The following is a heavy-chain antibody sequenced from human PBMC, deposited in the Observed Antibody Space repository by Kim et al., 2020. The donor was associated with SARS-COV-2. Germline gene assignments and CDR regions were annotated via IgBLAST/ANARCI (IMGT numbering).Heavy chain of an antibody. CDR3: ARDLPLGELIVKGFDP. J-gene: IGHJ5*02. Sequence: ASVKVSSKASGYTFTSYAMNWVRQAPGQGLEWMGWINTNTGNPTYAQGFTGRFVFSLDTSVSTAYLQISSLKAEDTAVYYCARDLPLGELIVKGFDPWGQGTLVTVSS. D-gene: IGHD3-10*01. CDR1: GYTFTSYA. V-gene: IGHV7-4-1*02. CDR2: INTNTGNP.